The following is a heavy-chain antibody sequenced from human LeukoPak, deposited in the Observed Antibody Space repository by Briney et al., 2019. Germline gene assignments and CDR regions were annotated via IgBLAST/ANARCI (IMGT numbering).Heavy chain of an antibody. CDR1: GGSISSSNW. CDR3: ARSRDGNNVDT. CDR2: IYHSGST. J-gene: IGHJ5*02. Sequence: SETLSLTCAVSGGSISSSNWWSWVRQPPGKGLEWIGEIYHSGSTNYNPSLKSRVTISVDTSKTQFSLKLTSVTAADTAVFYCARSRDGNNVDTWGQGTLVTVSS. D-gene: IGHD5-24*01. V-gene: IGHV4-4*02.